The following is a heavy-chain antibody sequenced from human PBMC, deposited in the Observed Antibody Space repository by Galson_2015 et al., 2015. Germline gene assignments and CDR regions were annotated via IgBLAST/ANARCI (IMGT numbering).Heavy chain of an antibody. J-gene: IGHJ5*02. V-gene: IGHV4-59*01. CDR3: AKDPGGAGWFDP. D-gene: IGHD3-16*01. Sequence: SETLSLTCTVFGGSISSSYWSWIRQPPGQGLEWIGHLYYGGSTNYNSSLKSRATISLDTSKNQFSLKLSSVTAADTAVYYCAKDPGGAGWFDPWGQGTLVTVSS. CDR1: GGSISSSY. CDR2: LYYGGST.